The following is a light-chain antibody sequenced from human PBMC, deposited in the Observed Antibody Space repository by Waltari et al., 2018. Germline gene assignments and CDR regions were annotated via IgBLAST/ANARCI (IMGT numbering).Light chain of an antibody. CDR1: SSDVGRYDY. J-gene: IGLJ2*01. V-gene: IGLV2-14*01. Sequence: QSALTQPASVSGSPGQSITISCTGTSSDVGRYDYVSWYQQHPGKAPKLMIYDVIKRPSGVCNRVCGSKSGNTASLTISGRQAEDESDYYCPSDTGSISTPLVFGGGTKLTVL. CDR2: DVI. CDR3: PSDTGSISTPLV.